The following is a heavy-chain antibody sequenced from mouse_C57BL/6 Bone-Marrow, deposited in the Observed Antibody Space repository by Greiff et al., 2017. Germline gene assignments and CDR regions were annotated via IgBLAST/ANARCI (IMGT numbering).Heavy chain of an antibody. V-gene: IGHV3-8*01. CDR3: ARERASYLGRRGDGYCDV. CDR1: GYSITSDY. Sequence: EVKLQESGPGLAKPSQTLSLTCSVTGYSITSDYWNWIRKFPGNKLEYMGYISYSGSTYYNPSLNSRLSITRDTSKNQYYLQLNSVTTEDTATYYCARERASYLGRRGDGYCDVWGTGTTVTVSS. CDR2: ISYSGST. J-gene: IGHJ1*03. D-gene: IGHD4-1*01.